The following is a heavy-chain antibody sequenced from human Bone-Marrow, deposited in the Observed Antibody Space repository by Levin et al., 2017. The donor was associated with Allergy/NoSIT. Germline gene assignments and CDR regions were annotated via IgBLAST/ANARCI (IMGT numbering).Heavy chain of an antibody. CDR2: INPIVNTA. D-gene: IGHD1-1*01. J-gene: IGHJ6*03. V-gene: IGHV1-69*08. CDR3: AYLVERPEGHYYYTDV. CDR1: GGTFGSYT. Sequence: SGESLKISCKASGGTFGSYTISWVRQAPGQGLEWMGRINPIVNTATYAQKFLGRVTISADKFTSTADMELSSLRSDDSAVYYCAYLVERPEGHYYYTDVWGTGTTVTVSS.